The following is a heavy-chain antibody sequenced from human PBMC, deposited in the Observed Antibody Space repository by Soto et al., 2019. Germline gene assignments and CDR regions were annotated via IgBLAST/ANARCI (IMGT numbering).Heavy chain of an antibody. CDR3: ARGPPWRNGFDI. Sequence: SETLSLTCTVSGDSITRGVHYWCWIRQLPGKGLEWIGYIFYSGPTYYNPSLKSRVTISVDTSKNQFPLKFSSVTAADTAVYYCARGPPWRNGFDIWGQGTLVT. CDR2: IFYSGPT. D-gene: IGHD3-3*01. V-gene: IGHV4-31*03. J-gene: IGHJ3*02. CDR1: GDSITRGVHY.